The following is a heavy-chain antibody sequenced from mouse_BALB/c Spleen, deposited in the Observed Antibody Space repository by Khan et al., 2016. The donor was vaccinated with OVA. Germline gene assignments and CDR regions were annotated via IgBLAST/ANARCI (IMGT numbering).Heavy chain of an antibody. V-gene: IGHV9-3-1*01. CDR2: INTYTGES. Sequence: QIQLVQSGPELKKPGETVQISCKASGFTFTNYGMNWVKQTPGKDLKWMGWINTYTGESTFADDFKGRFAFSLETSASTAFLQINSLKNEDTATYFCARVGYNGTMDCWGQGTSVTVSS. CDR3: ARVGYNGTMDC. D-gene: IGHD2-14*01. J-gene: IGHJ4*01. CDR1: GFTFTNYG.